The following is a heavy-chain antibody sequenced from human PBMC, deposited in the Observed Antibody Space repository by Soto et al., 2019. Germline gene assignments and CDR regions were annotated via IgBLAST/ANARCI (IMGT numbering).Heavy chain of an antibody. D-gene: IGHD2-2*01. J-gene: IGHJ6*02. CDR1: GSTFSSYA. Sequence: WGSLRLSCAASGSTFSSYAMSWVRQAPGKGLEWVSAISGSGGSTYYADSVKGRFTISRDNSKNTLYLQMNSLRAEDTAVYYCAKVGGCSSTSCYYYYGMDVWGQGTTVTVSS. V-gene: IGHV3-23*01. CDR2: ISGSGGST. CDR3: AKVGGCSSTSCYYYYGMDV.